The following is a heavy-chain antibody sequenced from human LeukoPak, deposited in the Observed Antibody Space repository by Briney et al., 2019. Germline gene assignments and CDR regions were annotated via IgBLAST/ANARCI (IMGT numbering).Heavy chain of an antibody. V-gene: IGHV3-74*01. CDR1: GFTVSSYW. Sequence: GGSLRLSCAASGFTVSSYWMGWVRHTAGGWMGWVSRIKGDGSSTSYADSVKGPFTISRDNAKNTLYLQMNSLRAEDTAVYYCARDGYSFGHDFDYWGQGTLVTVSS. J-gene: IGHJ4*02. CDR3: ARDGYSFGHDFDY. D-gene: IGHD5-18*01. CDR2: IKGDGSST.